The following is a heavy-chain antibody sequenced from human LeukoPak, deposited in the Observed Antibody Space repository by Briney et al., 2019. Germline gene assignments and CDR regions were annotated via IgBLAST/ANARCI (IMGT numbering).Heavy chain of an antibody. D-gene: IGHD6-19*01. Sequence: ASVKVSCKASGYTFTGYYMHWVRQAPGQGLEWMGWINPNSGGTNYAQKFQGRVTMTRGTSISTAYMELSRLRSDDTAVYYCARRSGYSSGWYNSYYYYYYMDVWGKGTTVTISS. V-gene: IGHV1-2*02. CDR2: INPNSGGT. J-gene: IGHJ6*03. CDR3: ARRSGYSSGWYNSYYYYYYMDV. CDR1: GYTFTGYY.